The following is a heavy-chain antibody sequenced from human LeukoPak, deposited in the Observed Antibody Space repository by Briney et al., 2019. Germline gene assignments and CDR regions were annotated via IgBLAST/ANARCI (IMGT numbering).Heavy chain of an antibody. J-gene: IGHJ4*02. CDR2: INTNTGNP. CDR3: ARELTEAL. D-gene: IGHD2-8*01. CDR1: GYTFTKYA. V-gene: IGHV7-4-1*02. Sequence: ASVKVSCKASGYTFTKYALNWVRQAPGRGLEWMGWINTNTGNPTYARDFTGRFVFSLDTSVSTAYLQISSIKAEDTAVYYCARELTEALWGQGTLVTVSS.